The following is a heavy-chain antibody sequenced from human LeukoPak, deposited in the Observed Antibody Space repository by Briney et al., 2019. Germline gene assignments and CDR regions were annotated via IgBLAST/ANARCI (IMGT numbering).Heavy chain of an antibody. CDR3: ARKFLGSRGYYFDY. Sequence: ASVKVSCKASGYTLTSYDINWVRQATGQGLEWMGWMNPNTGNTGYAQKFQGRVTMTRDTSISTAYMDLSSLRSDDTAVYYCARKFLGSRGYYFDYWGQGTLVTVSS. J-gene: IGHJ4*02. CDR2: MNPNTGNT. D-gene: IGHD3-10*01. V-gene: IGHV1-8*01. CDR1: GYTLTSYD.